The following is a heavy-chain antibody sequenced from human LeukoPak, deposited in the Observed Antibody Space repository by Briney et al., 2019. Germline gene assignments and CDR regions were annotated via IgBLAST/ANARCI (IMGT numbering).Heavy chain of an antibody. D-gene: IGHD6-13*01. CDR1: GGSTSSYY. Sequence: SETLSLTCTVSGGSTSSYYWSWIRQPPGKGLEWIGYIYYTGSTNYNPPLKSRVTISVDTSKNQFSLELSSVTAADTAVYYCARGYSSRWYYFDYWGQGTLVTVSS. CDR3: ARGYSSRWYYFDY. V-gene: IGHV4-59*08. CDR2: IYYTGST. J-gene: IGHJ4*02.